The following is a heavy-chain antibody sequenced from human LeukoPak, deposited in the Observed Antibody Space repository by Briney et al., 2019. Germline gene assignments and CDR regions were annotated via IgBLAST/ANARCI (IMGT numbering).Heavy chain of an antibody. CDR3: ARHSGGWYYFDY. Sequence: SETLSLTCTVSGGSISSYYWSWIRQPPGKGLEWIGYIYTSGSTNYNPSLKSRVTISVDTSKNQFSLKLSSVTAADTAVYYCARHSGGWYYFDYWGQGTLVTVSS. CDR2: IYTSGST. V-gene: IGHV4-4*09. D-gene: IGHD6-19*01. CDR1: GGSISSYY. J-gene: IGHJ4*02.